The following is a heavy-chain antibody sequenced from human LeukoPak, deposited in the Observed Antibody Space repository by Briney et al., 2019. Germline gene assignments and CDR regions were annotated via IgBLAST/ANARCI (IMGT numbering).Heavy chain of an antibody. CDR2: INPRGTST. D-gene: IGHD4-23*01. V-gene: IGHV1-46*01. J-gene: IGHJ5*02. CDR1: GYSFTSHY. Sequence: ASVKVSCKASGYSFTSHYMHWVRQAPGQRLEWMGLINPRGTSTIYAEKFHGRIIMTRYMYTTTDYMELSSLKSDDTAVYYCARDNSMHERGWWFDPWGQGTLVTVSS. CDR3: ARDNSMHERGWWFDP.